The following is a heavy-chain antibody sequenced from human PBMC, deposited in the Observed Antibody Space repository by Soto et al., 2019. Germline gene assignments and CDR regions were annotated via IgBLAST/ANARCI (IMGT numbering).Heavy chain of an antibody. V-gene: IGHV3-13*04. CDR3: VRARGGEYFGEQLS. J-gene: IGHJ4*02. D-gene: IGHD3-10*01. Sequence: EVRLLESGGGLVQPGGSLRLSCATSGFTFSLYDMYWVRQSTGKSLEWVSAIGTAADTYYPGSVQGRFIISRDNVNSFLYLQMNSLRAGDTAVYYCVRARGGEYFGEQLSWGQGTLVTVSS. CDR2: IGTAADT. CDR1: GFTFSLYD.